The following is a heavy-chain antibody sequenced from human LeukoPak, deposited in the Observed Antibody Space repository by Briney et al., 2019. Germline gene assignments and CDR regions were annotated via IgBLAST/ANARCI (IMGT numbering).Heavy chain of an antibody. D-gene: IGHD6-19*01. CDR2: IYSGGST. CDR3: ARDGRTVAGTDY. J-gene: IGHJ4*02. V-gene: IGHV3-66*01. Sequence: AGGSLRLSCAASGFTVSSNYMSWVRQAPGKGLEWVSVIYSGGSTYYADSVKGRFTISRDNSKNTLYLQMNSLRAEDTAVYYCARDGRTVAGTDYWGQGTLVTVSS. CDR1: GFTVSSNY.